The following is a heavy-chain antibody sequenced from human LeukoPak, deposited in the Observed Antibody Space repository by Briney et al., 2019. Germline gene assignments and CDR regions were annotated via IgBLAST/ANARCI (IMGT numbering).Heavy chain of an antibody. CDR3: ARSPWSYNYHRGFDY. Sequence: SETLSLTCTVSGDSMSRGIYYWSWIRQPPGKGLEWIGYIFHSGSTNYNPSLKSRVAMSLDMSKNQFSVTLTSVTAADTAVYYCARSPWSYNYHRGFDYWGQGTLVTVSS. CDR2: IFHSGST. D-gene: IGHD1-1*01. J-gene: IGHJ4*02. V-gene: IGHV4-61*01. CDR1: GDSMSRGIYY.